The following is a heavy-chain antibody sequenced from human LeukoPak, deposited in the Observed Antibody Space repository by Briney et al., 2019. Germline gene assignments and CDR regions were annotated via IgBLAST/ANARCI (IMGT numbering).Heavy chain of an antibody. CDR1: GFTFSNYM. V-gene: IGHV3-74*01. Sequence: GGSLRLSCAASGFTFSNYMMHWVRQAPGKGLVWVSRIKSDGITITYADSVKGRFTISRDNAKNTLYLQMNSLRAEDTAVYYCARDLTWLRSWGQGTLVTVSS. D-gene: IGHD5-12*01. CDR2: IKSDGITI. J-gene: IGHJ4*02. CDR3: ARDLTWLRS.